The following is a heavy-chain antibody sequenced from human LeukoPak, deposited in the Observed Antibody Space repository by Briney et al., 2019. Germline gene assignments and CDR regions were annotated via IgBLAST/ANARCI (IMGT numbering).Heavy chain of an antibody. CDR3: ARHESYYDSSGYRDY. CDR1: GGSISSSSYY. V-gene: IGHV4-39*01. J-gene: IGHJ4*02. D-gene: IGHD3-22*01. Sequence: SETLSLTCTVSGGSISSSSYYWGWIRQPPGKGLEWIGSIYYSGSTYYNPSLKSRVTISVDTSKNQFSLKLSSVTAVDTAVYYCARHESYYDSSGYRDYWGQGTLVTVSS. CDR2: IYYSGST.